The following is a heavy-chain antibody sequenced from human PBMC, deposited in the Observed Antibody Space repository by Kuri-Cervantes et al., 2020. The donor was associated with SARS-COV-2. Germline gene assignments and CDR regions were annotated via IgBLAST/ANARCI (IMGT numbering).Heavy chain of an antibody. Sequence: GGSLRLSCAASGFTFSSYSMNWVRQAPGKGLEWVSSISSSSSHIYYADSVKGRFTISRDNAKNSLYLQMNSLRAEDTAVYYCARGGYSSSWYSDYWGQGTLVTDSS. CDR2: ISSSSSHI. CDR3: ARGGYSSSWYSDY. J-gene: IGHJ4*02. CDR1: GFTFSSYS. D-gene: IGHD6-13*01. V-gene: IGHV3-21*01.